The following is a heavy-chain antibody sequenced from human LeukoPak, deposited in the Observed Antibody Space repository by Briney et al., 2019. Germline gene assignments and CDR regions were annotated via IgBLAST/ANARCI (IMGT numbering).Heavy chain of an antibody. D-gene: IGHD3-22*01. V-gene: IGHV3-43*02. J-gene: IGHJ4*02. CDR1: GFTFDDYA. CDR3: AKDIEYDNSGYYLDPEYYFDY. CDR2: ISGDGGST. Sequence: GGSLRLSCAASGFTFDDYAMHWVRQAPGKGLEWVSLISGDGGSTYYADSVKGRFTISRDNSKNSLHLQMNSLRTEDTALYYCAKDIEYDNSGYYLDPEYYFDYWGQGTLVTVSS.